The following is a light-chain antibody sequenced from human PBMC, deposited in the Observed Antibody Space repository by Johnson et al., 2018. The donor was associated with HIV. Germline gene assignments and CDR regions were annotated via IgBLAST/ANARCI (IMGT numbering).Light chain of an antibody. CDR1: SSNIGNNY. CDR3: GTWDNSLTVYV. J-gene: IGLJ1*01. V-gene: IGLV1-51*01. Sequence: QSVLTQPPSVSAAPGQKVTSSCSGSSSNIGNNYVSWYQQLPHTAPKLLISDNDKRPSGIPDRFSGSKSGASATLAITGLQTGDEADYYCGTWDNSLTVYVFGTGTKVTVL. CDR2: DND.